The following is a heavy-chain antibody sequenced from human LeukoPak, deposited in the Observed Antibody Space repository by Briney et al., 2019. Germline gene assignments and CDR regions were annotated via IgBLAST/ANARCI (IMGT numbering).Heavy chain of an antibody. J-gene: IGHJ5*02. Sequence: SETLSLTCAVYGGSFSGYYWSWIRQPPGKGLEWIGEINHSGSTNYNPSLKSRVTISVDTSKNQFSLKLSSVTAADTAVYYCARWNRRYYYDSSGYYEWFDPWGQGTLVTVSS. V-gene: IGHV4-34*01. CDR2: INHSGST. CDR1: GGSFSGYY. D-gene: IGHD3-22*01. CDR3: ARWNRRYYYDSSGYYEWFDP.